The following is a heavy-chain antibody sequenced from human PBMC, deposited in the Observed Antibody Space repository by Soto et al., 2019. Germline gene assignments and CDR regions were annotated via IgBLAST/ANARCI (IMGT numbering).Heavy chain of an antibody. V-gene: IGHV4-59*08. Sequence: SETLSLTCTVSGGSISSYYWSWIRQPPGKGLEWIGYIYYSGSTNYNPSLKSRVTISVDTSKNQFSLKLSSVTAADTAVYYCASQQWLVRSHYFDYLGQGTLVTVSS. CDR3: ASQQWLVRSHYFDY. CDR2: IYYSGST. D-gene: IGHD6-19*01. J-gene: IGHJ4*02. CDR1: GGSISSYY.